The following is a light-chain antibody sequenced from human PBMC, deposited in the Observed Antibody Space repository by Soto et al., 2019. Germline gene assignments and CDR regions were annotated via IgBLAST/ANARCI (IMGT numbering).Light chain of an antibody. CDR1: QSVSSSY. Sequence: EIVLTQSPGTLSLSPGERATLSCRASQSVSSSYLAWYQQKPGQAPRLLIYGASSRATGITDRFSRSGSGTDFTLTISRLEPEDFAVYYCQRYGSSPRTGGQGTKEELK. CDR2: GAS. CDR3: QRYGSSPRT. V-gene: IGKV3-20*01. J-gene: IGKJ1*01.